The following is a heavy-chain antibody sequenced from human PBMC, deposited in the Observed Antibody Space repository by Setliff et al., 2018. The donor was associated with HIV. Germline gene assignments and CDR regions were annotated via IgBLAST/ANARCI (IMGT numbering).Heavy chain of an antibody. CDR3: ARQRDYDILTGRNDAFDI. CDR2: INPGDSDT. D-gene: IGHD3-9*01. J-gene: IGHJ3*02. V-gene: IGHV5-51*01. Sequence: GESLKISCKGSGYSFTSYWIGWVRQMPGKGLEWMGIINPGDSDTRYSPSFRGHVTMSVDKSSNTAFLQWSALRASDTAMYYCARQRDYDILTGRNDAFDIWGQGTMVTVS. CDR1: GYSFTSYW.